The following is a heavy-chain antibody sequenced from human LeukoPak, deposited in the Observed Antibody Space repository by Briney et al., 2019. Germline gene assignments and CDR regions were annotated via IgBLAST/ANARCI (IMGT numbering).Heavy chain of an antibody. Sequence: QPGGSLRLSCAASGLTLANYPMSWVRQAPGKGLEWLAAPNSGGGNEAYYADSVRGRFTISRDASKNTLYLQVNYLRAEDTALYYCAKDSRWPNDAFDLWGQGTLVTVSS. V-gene: IGHV3-23*01. D-gene: IGHD6-13*01. CDR1: GLTLANYP. CDR3: AKDSRWPNDAFDL. J-gene: IGHJ3*01. CDR2: PNSGGGNEA.